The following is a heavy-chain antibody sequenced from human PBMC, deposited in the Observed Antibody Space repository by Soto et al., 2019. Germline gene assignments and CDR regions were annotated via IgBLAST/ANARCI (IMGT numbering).Heavy chain of an antibody. CDR3: ARSAIMIFGVVIAPYYYYGMDV. Sequence: ASVKVSCKASGYTFTSYGISWVRQAPGQGLEWMGWISAYNGNTNYAQKLQGRVTMTTDTSTSTAYMELRSLRSDDTAVYYCARSAIMIFGVVIAPYYYYGMDVWGQGTTVTVSS. V-gene: IGHV1-18*01. CDR2: ISAYNGNT. J-gene: IGHJ6*02. D-gene: IGHD3-3*01. CDR1: GYTFTSYG.